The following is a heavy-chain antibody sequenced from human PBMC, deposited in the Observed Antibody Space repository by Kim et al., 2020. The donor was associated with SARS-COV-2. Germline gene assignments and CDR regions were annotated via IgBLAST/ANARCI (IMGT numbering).Heavy chain of an antibody. Sequence: GGSLRLSCAASGFTFSRFGMHWVRQAPGQGLEWVAVISNDGSQNYSADSVKGRFVISRDNSNNMLHLQMNSLRPEDTAIYYCATLYNWKGRTFLGGYFDSWGQGILVTVSS. J-gene: IGHJ4*02. D-gene: IGHD1-20*01. V-gene: IGHV3-30*03. CDR1: GFTFSRFG. CDR3: ATLYNWKGRTFLGGYFDS. CDR2: ISNDGSQN.